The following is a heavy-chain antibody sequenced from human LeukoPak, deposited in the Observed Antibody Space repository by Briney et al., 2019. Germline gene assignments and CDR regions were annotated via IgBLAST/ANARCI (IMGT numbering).Heavy chain of an antibody. V-gene: IGHV4-59*01. J-gene: IGHJ6*03. Sequence: SETLSLTCAVSGVSLTSYYWSWVRQPPGPGLEWIGYIYNSGSANYKPSPTSRVTISLDTSKKPFSLKPRSVSPADTPVYSCAGEFWSYSSSTGYYYYYILISGKGATFSV. CDR3: AGEFWSYSSSTGYYYYYILI. CDR1: GVSLTSYY. CDR2: IYNSGSA. D-gene: IGHD6-6*01.